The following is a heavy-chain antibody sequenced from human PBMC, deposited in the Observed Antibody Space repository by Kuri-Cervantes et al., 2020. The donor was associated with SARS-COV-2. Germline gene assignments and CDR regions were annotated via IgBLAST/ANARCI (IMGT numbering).Heavy chain of an antibody. J-gene: IGHJ4*02. CDR1: GYTFITFD. V-gene: IGHV1-8*03. D-gene: IGHD6-13*01. CDR3: ARGITAGVDY. CDR2: ISPKNGNT. Sequence: ASVKVSCKASGYTFITFDINWVRQATGQGLEWMGWISPKNGNTDFAQNFQGRIAFTRDTSINTAYMELSSLTSEDTAVYYCARGITAGVDYWGQGTLVTVSS.